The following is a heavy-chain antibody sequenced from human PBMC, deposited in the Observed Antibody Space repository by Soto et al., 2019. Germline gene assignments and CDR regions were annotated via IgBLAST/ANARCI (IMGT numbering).Heavy chain of an antibody. Sequence: QLQLQESGPGLVKPSETLSLTCNVSGGSISSSSYYWGWIRQPPGKGLEWIGSIYYSGSTYYNPSLKSRVTISVDTSKNQFSLKLIYVTAADTAVYYCARHTRSGCTSTSCYSDVWGQGTTVTVSS. J-gene: IGHJ6*02. CDR2: IYYSGST. CDR1: GGSISSSSYY. D-gene: IGHD2-2*01. CDR3: ARHTRSGCTSTSCYSDV. V-gene: IGHV4-39*01.